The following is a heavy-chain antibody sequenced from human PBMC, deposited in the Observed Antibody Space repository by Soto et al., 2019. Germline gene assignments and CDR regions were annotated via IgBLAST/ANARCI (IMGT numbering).Heavy chain of an antibody. CDR2: ISSSGSTI. D-gene: IGHD6-6*01. J-gene: IGHJ6*02. CDR3: ARDYSSSCGPQNYYSYGMDV. CDR1: GFTFSDYY. V-gene: IGHV3-11*01. Sequence: QVQLVESGGGLVKPGGSLRLSCAASGFTFSDYYMSWIRQAPGKGLEWVSYISSSGSTIYYADSVKGRFTISRDNAKNSLYLQMNSLRAEDTAVYYCARDYSSSCGPQNYYSYGMDVLGQGTTVTVSS.